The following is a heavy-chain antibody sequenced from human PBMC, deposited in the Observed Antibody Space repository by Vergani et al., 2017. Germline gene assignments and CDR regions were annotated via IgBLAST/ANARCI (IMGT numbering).Heavy chain of an antibody. CDR3: TTGSNWNYPYYDCYYMDV. D-gene: IGHD1-7*01. Sequence: EVQLVESGGGLVKPGGSLRLSCAASGFTFSNAWMSWVRQAPGKGLEWVGRIKSKTDGGKTDYAAPVKGRFTISRDDSKNTLYLQMNSLKTEDTAVYYCTTGSNWNYPYYDCYYMDVWGKGTTVTVSS. CDR2: IKSKTDGGKT. V-gene: IGHV3-15*01. J-gene: IGHJ6*03. CDR1: GFTFSNAW.